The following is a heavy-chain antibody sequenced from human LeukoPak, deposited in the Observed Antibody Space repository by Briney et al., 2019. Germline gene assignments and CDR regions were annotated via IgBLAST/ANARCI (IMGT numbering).Heavy chain of an antibody. CDR3: ASGGTVTYYFDY. J-gene: IGHJ4*02. CDR1: GATFSSYA. CDR2: IIPIFGTA. D-gene: IGHD4-17*01. Sequence: ASVKVSYTASGATFSSYAISWVRQAPGQGLGWMGGIIPIFGTANYAQKFHGRVTTTTDESTSTAYMELSSLRAEDTAVYYCASGGTVTYYFDYWGQGTLVTVSS. V-gene: IGHV1-69*05.